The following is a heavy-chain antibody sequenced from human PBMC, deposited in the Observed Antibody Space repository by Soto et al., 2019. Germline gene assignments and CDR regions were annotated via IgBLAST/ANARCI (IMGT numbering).Heavy chain of an antibody. Sequence: SETLSLTCTVSGGSISSSRYYWGWIRQPPGKGLEWIGSIYYSGSTYYNPSLKSRVTISVDTSKNQFSLKLSSVTAADTAVYYCAREGEDIVATTNYYYYGMDVWGQGTTVT. J-gene: IGHJ6*02. CDR2: IYYSGST. CDR3: AREGEDIVATTNYYYYGMDV. D-gene: IGHD5-12*01. V-gene: IGHV4-39*02. CDR1: GGSISSSRYY.